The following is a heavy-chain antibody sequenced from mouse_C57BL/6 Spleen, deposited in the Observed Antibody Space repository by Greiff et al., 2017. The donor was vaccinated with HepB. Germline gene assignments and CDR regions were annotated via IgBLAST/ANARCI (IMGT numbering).Heavy chain of an antibody. J-gene: IGHJ3*01. CDR1: GFTFSDYG. D-gene: IGHD2-4*01. V-gene: IGHV5-17*01. CDR3: ARPGDYDGFAY. CDR2: ISSGSSTI. Sequence: VQLKESGGGLVKPGGSLKLSCAASGFTFSDYGMHWVRQAPEKGLEWVAYISSGSSTIYYADTVKGRFTISRDNAKNTLFLQMTSLRSEDTAMYYCARPGDYDGFAYWGQGTLVTVSA.